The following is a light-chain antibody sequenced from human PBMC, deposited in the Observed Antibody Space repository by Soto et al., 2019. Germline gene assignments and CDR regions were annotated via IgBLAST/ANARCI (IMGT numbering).Light chain of an antibody. CDR3: SSYTSNYTLEV. CDR2: EVS. V-gene: IGLV2-14*01. Sequence: QSALTQPASVSGSPGQSITISCTGTSSDVGSYNRVSWYQQHPGKAPKLMIYEVSNRPSGVSNRFSGSKSGNTASLTISGLQAEHEADYYCSSYTSNYTLEVFGGGTKLTVL. CDR1: SSDVGSYNR. J-gene: IGLJ2*01.